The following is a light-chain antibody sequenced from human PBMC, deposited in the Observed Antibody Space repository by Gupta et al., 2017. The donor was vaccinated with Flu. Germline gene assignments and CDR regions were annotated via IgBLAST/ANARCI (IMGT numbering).Light chain of an antibody. J-gene: IGLJ2*01. CDR2: RNN. CDR1: SSNIGSNF. CDR3: AAWDDNLSGYEV. V-gene: IGLV1-47*01. Sequence: QSMLTQPASASGAPGQTVNISCSGSSSNIGSNFVYWYQQLPGMAPKLLLFRNNQRASTVPDRFSGSKSGTSASLAIRGLRSEDEGRYFCAAWDDNLSGYEVFGGGTQLTVL.